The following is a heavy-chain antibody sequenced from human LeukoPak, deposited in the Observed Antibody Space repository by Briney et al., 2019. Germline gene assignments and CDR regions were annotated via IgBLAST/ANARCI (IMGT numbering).Heavy chain of an antibody. CDR3: AKDSTVTTLDY. CDR1: GFTFSSYG. J-gene: IGHJ4*02. CDR2: IWYDGGNK. Sequence: GGSLRLSCAASGFTFSSYGMHWVRQAPGKGLEWVAVIWYDGGNKYYADSVKGRFTISRDNSKNTLYLQMNSLRAEDTAVYYCAKDSTVTTLDYWGQGTLVTVSS. V-gene: IGHV3-33*06. D-gene: IGHD4-17*01.